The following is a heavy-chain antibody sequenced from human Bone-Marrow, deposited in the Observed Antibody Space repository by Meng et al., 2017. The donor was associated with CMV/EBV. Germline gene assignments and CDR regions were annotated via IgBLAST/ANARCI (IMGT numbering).Heavy chain of an antibody. Sequence: ASVKVSCKASGYTFTSYDINWVRQATGQGLEWMGWMNPNSGNTGYAQKFQGRVTITRNTSISTAYMELSSLRSEDTAVYYCARGLRTYYYDSSGYKEPLAYGMDVWAQGTTVTVSS. D-gene: IGHD3-22*01. CDR2: MNPNSGNT. CDR3: ARGLRTYYYDSSGYKEPLAYGMDV. CDR1: GYTFTSYD. J-gene: IGHJ6*02. V-gene: IGHV1-8*03.